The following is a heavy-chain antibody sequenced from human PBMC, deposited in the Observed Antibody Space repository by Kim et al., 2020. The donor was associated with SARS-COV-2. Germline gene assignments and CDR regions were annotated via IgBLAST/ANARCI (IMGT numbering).Heavy chain of an antibody. Sequence: ASVKVSCKASGYTFTGYYMHWVRQAPGQGLEWMGWINPNSGGTNYAQKFQGRVTMTRDTSISTAYMELSRLRSDDTAVYYCARVFDDYVWGSYRPGAFDIWGQGTMVTVSS. CDR1: GYTFTGYY. CDR2: INPNSGGT. D-gene: IGHD3-16*02. CDR3: ARVFDDYVWGSYRPGAFDI. V-gene: IGHV1-2*02. J-gene: IGHJ3*02.